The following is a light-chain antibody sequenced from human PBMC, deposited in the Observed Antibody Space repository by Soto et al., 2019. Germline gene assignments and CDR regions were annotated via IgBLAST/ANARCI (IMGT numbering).Light chain of an antibody. Sequence: EIQMTQSPSSLSASVGDRVTNTCQASQDISNYLNWYQQKPGKAPKLLIYDASNLETGVPSRFSGSGSGTDFTFTISSLQPEDIATYYCQQYDNLITFGQGTRLEIK. CDR3: QQYDNLIT. CDR2: DAS. V-gene: IGKV1-33*01. J-gene: IGKJ5*01. CDR1: QDISNY.